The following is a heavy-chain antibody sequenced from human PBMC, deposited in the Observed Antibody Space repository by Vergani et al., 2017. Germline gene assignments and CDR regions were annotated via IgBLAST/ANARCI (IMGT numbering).Heavy chain of an antibody. V-gene: IGHV3-30*03. Sequence: VQLVESGGVVVQPGGSLRLSCAASGLTSSYYGMHWVRQAPGKGLEWVAVISYDGTQKYYADSVKGRFTISRDNSKSTLYLQMNSLRTEDTAVYYCATKSCGTPGCQIGYFREWGQGTLVTVSS. J-gene: IGHJ1*01. CDR3: ATKSCGTPGCQIGYFRE. CDR2: ISYDGTQK. CDR1: GLTSSYYG. D-gene: IGHD1-1*01.